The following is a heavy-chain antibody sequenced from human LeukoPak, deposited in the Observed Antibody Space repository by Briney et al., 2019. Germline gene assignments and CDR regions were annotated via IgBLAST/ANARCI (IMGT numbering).Heavy chain of an antibody. CDR1: GFTFSSYA. Sequence: GGSLRLSCAASGFTFSSYAMTWVRQAPGKGLECVSVISGSGGNTYYADSVKGRFTISRDNAKNTLYLQMNSLRAEDTAVYYCARDRETYYDILTGYYTLGDAFDIWGQGTMVTVSS. V-gene: IGHV3-23*01. J-gene: IGHJ3*02. D-gene: IGHD3-9*01. CDR3: ARDRETYYDILTGYYTLGDAFDI. CDR2: ISGSGGNT.